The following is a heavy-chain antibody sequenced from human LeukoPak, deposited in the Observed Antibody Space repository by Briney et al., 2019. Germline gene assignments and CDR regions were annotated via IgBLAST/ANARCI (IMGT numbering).Heavy chain of an antibody. CDR3: ARGRGRGYDSSGFDY. D-gene: IGHD3-22*01. CDR2: IYTSGST. V-gene: IGHV4-61*02. CDR1: GGSISSGSYY. Sequence: SQTLSLTCTVSGGSISSGSYYWSWIRQPAGKGLEWIGRIYTSGSTNYNPSLKSRVTISVDTSKNQFSLKLSSVTAADTAVYYCARGRGRGYDSSGFDYWGQGTLVTVSS. J-gene: IGHJ4*02.